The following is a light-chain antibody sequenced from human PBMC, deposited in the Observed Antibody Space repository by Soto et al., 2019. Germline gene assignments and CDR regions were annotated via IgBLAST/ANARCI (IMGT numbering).Light chain of an antibody. CDR1: QSSSSN. CDR3: QQYDTCHPLT. J-gene: IGKJ4*02. V-gene: IGKV3-15*01. CDR2: NAS. Sequence: EMVMTQSPATLSVSPGERATLSCRASQSSSSNLDWYQQKPGQAPRLLILNASTRATGIPVRQGGSGFRTEITLTISVLLSEDFAVYYCQQYDTCHPLTFGGGIKVEIK.